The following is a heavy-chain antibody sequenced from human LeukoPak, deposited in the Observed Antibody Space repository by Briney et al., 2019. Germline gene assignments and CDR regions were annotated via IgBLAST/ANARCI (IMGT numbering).Heavy chain of an antibody. J-gene: IGHJ3*01. Sequence: ASVKVSCMASGHTFTNSYIHWVRQAPGQVLEWMGLINPDGGNTNYAQNFQGRVTLTRDTSTSTVYMELSSLRSEDTAIYYCARIRDGYNDAYDLWGQGTVVIVPS. V-gene: IGHV1-46*01. CDR3: ARIRDGYNDAYDL. D-gene: IGHD5-24*01. CDR1: GHTFTNSY. CDR2: INPDGGNT.